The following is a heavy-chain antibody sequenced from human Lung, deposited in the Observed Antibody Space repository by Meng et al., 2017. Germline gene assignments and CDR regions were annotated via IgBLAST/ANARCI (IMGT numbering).Heavy chain of an antibody. CDR3: ARENVGDGGYDFDF. D-gene: IGHD5-12*01. J-gene: IGHJ4*02. CDR1: GYTFTRYA. CDR2: INVGHGNT. Sequence: VQIVQSGAEVKKPGAAGKVSCKASGYTFTRYAMHWVRQAPGQRLEWMGWINVGHGNTKYSQKFQGRVTITRDTSATTAYMELSSLRSEDTAVFYCARENVGDGGYDFDFWGRGTLVTVSS. V-gene: IGHV1-3*01.